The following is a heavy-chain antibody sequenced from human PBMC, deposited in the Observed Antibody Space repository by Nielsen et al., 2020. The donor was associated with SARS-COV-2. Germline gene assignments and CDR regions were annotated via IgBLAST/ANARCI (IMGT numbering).Heavy chain of an antibody. CDR3: ARYRAQGFMGFDY. CDR1: GFTFNTHG. CDR2: ISDDNTV. Sequence: GGSLRLSCATSGFTFNTHGMNWVRQAPGKGLEWISYISDDNTVFYAESVKGRFTISRDNAENSLYLQMNSLRAEDTAVYYCARYRAQGFMGFDYWGQGSLVTVSS. V-gene: IGHV3-48*04. D-gene: IGHD3-16*01. J-gene: IGHJ4*02.